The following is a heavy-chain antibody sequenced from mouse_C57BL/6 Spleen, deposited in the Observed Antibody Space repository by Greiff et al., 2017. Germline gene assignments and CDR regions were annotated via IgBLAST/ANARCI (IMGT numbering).Heavy chain of an antibody. D-gene: IGHD1-1*01. Sequence: QVQLQQPGAELVKPGASVKLSCKASGYTFTSYWMHWVKQRPGQGLEWIGMIHPNSGSTNYNEKFKSKATLTVDKSSSTAYMQLSSLTSADSAVYYCARSRGRITTVVEDSMDYWGQGTSVTVSS. CDR1: GYTFTSYW. V-gene: IGHV1-64*01. CDR3: ARSRGRITTVVEDSMDY. J-gene: IGHJ4*01. CDR2: IHPNSGST.